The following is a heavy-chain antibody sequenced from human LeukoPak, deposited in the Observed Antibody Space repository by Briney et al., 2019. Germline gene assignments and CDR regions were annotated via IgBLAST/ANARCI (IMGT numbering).Heavy chain of an antibody. Sequence: GGSLRLSCAASGFTVSNRYMSWVRQAPGKGLEWVSGISGSGSSTYYADSVKGRFTISRDNSKNTLYLQMNSLRAEDTAVYYCASYDSSGYSAYFDYWGQGTLVTVSS. D-gene: IGHD3-22*01. CDR1: GFTVSNRY. V-gene: IGHV3-23*01. CDR2: ISGSGSST. J-gene: IGHJ4*02. CDR3: ASYDSSGYSAYFDY.